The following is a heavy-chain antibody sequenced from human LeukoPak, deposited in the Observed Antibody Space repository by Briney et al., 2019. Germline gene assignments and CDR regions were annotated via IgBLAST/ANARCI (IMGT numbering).Heavy chain of an antibody. CDR3: ARGSVRYSSSWYPSYYYMDV. D-gene: IGHD6-13*01. CDR2: INPNSGGT. J-gene: IGHJ6*03. Sequence: ASVKVSCKASGYTFTVYYMHWVRQAPGQGLEWMGWINPNSGGTNYAQKFQGRVTMTRDTSISTAYMELSRLRSDDTAVYYCARGSVRYSSSWYPSYYYMDVWGKGTTVTVSS. CDR1: GYTFTVYY. V-gene: IGHV1-2*02.